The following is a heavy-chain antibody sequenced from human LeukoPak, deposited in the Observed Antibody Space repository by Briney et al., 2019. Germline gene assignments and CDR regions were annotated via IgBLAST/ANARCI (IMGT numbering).Heavy chain of an antibody. CDR3: AKVGYSYGFYYYMDV. Sequence: KPGGSLRLSCAASGFSFSNYAMSWVRQAPGKGLEWVSAISSSGGSTYYTDTVKGRFTISRDNSKNTLYLQMNSVRAEDTAVYYCAKVGYSYGFYYYMDVWGKGTTVTVSS. CDR2: ISSSGGST. D-gene: IGHD5-18*01. CDR1: GFSFSNYA. J-gene: IGHJ6*03. V-gene: IGHV3-23*01.